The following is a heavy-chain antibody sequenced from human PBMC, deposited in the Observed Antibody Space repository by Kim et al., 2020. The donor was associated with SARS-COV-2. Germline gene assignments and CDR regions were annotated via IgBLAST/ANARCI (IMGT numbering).Heavy chain of an antibody. J-gene: IGHJ4*02. V-gene: IGHV3-33*01. CDR3: AREGEDPYGDYDFDY. CDR2: IWYDGSNK. Sequence: GGSLRLSCAASGFTFSSYGMHWVRQAPGKGLEWVAVIWYDGSNKYYADSVKGRFTISRDNSKNTLYLQMNSLRAEDTAVYYCAREGEDPYGDYDFDYWGQRTLATVSS. D-gene: IGHD4-17*01. CDR1: GFTFSSYG.